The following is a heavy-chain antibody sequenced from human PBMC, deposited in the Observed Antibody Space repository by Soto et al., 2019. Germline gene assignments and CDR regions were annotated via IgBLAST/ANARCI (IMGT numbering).Heavy chain of an antibody. CDR1: GFTLSSYW. Sequence: EVQLVESGGGLVQPGGSLRLSCAASGFTLSSYWMHWVRQAPGKGLVWVSRINSDGSSTSYADSVKGRFTISRDNAKNTLYLQMNSLRAGDTAVYYCARDPGTGYYDSSGYYYDWGQGTLVTVAS. CDR2: INSDGSST. J-gene: IGHJ4*02. D-gene: IGHD3-22*01. CDR3: ARDPGTGYYDSSGYYYD. V-gene: IGHV3-74*01.